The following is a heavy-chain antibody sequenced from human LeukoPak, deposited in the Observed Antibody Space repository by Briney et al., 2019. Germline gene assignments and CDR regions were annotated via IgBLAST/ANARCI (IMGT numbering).Heavy chain of an antibody. CDR2: TYYRSKWYN. CDR1: GDSVSSNSAA. V-gene: IGHV6-1*01. D-gene: IGHD6-13*01. J-gene: IGHJ4*02. Sequence: SQTLSLTCAISGDSVSSNSAAWNWIRQSPSRGLEWLGRTYYRSKWYNDYAVSVKSRITINPETSKNQFSLQLNSVTAADTAVYYCARESSSSWSAVDYCGQGTLVTVSS. CDR3: ARESSSSWSAVDY.